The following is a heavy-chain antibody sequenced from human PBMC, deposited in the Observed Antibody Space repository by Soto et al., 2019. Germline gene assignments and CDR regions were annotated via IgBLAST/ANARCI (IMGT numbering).Heavy chain of an antibody. D-gene: IGHD6-6*01. CDR2: ISGSGEKT. V-gene: IGHV3-23*01. CDR3: ARHPAGTAPRPDY. CDR1: GFNFNNNA. Sequence: GGSLRLSCVASGFNFNNNAMSWVRQAPGKGLQWVSTISGSGEKTYYADSEKGRITISSDTSKHTLFLQMDSLSAEDTAVYCCARHPAGTAPRPDYWGQGTRVTVSS. J-gene: IGHJ4*02.